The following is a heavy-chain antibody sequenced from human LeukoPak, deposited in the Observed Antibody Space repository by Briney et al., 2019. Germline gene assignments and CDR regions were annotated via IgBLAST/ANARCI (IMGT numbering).Heavy chain of an antibody. CDR3: AKAPYGDHSYYMDA. D-gene: IGHD4-17*01. CDR1: GFTLSYE. Sequence: GGSLRLSCTASGFTLSYEMSWIRQAPGQGLEWVSSITTGDNTYYADSVKGRLTISRDNSKNTLYLQMNSLRAEDTAVYYCAKAPYGDHSYYMDAWGKGTTVTISS. CDR2: ITTGDNT. J-gene: IGHJ6*03. V-gene: IGHV3-23*01.